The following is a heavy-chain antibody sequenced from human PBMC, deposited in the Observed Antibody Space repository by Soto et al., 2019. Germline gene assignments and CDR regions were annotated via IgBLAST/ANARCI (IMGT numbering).Heavy chain of an antibody. V-gene: IGHV3-23*01. CDR2: ISGSGGST. D-gene: IGHD6-13*01. Sequence: PGGSLRLSCAASGFTFSSYAMSWVRQAPGKGLEWVSAISGSGGSTYYADSVKGRFTISRDNSKNTLYLQMNSLRAEDTAVYYCAKNLDSSGWYFDAFDIWGQGTMVTVSS. CDR1: GFTFSSYA. CDR3: AKNLDSSGWYFDAFDI. J-gene: IGHJ3*02.